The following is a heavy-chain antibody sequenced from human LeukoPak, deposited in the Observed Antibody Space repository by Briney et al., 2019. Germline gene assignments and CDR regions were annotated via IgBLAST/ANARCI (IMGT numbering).Heavy chain of an antibody. V-gene: IGHV3-23*01. D-gene: IGHD3-22*01. CDR2: ISGSGTNT. CDR1: GFTFSSYA. Sequence: GGSLRLSCAASGFTFSSYAMSWVRQAPGKGLEWVSAISGSGTNTYYADSVKGRFTISRDNSKNTVYLQMNSLRGEDTAVYYCAKDIRYYYDRSGFYYDYWGQGTLLSVSS. J-gene: IGHJ4*02. CDR3: AKDIRYYYDRSGFYYDY.